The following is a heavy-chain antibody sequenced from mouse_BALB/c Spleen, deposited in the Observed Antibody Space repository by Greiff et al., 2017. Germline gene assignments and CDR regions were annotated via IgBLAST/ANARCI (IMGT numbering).Heavy chain of an antibody. CDR1: GYSITSDYA. Sequence: EVKLVESGPGLVKPSQSLSLTCTVTGYSITSDYAWNWIRQFPGNKLEWMGYISYSGSTSYNPSLKSRISITRDTSKNQFFLQLNSVTTEDTATYYCARGDGSSYWYFDVWGAGTTVTVSS. CDR3: ARGDGSSYWYFDV. CDR2: ISYSGST. V-gene: IGHV3-2*02. J-gene: IGHJ1*01. D-gene: IGHD1-1*01.